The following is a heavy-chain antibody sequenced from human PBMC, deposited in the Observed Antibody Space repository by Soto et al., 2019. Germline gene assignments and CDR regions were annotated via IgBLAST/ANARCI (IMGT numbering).Heavy chain of an antibody. CDR2: IYYSGGT. D-gene: IGHD3-22*01. CDR3: ARHFYDSSRYYYESPYYGMDA. V-gene: IGHV4-39*01. J-gene: IGHJ6*02. CDR1: GASISSSSYY. Sequence: XESLSLACTVSGASISSSSYYWGWIRQPPGKGLEWIGSIYYSGGTYYNPSLKSRVTISVDTSKNQLSLKLSSVTAADTAVYYCARHFYDSSRYYYESPYYGMDAWGQGTTVTV.